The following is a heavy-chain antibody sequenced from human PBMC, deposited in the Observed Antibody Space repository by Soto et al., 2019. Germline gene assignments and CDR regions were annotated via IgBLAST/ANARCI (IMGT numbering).Heavy chain of an antibody. CDR2: ISTYNGNT. V-gene: IGHV1-18*01. CDR3: ARDPYHILMVNAPNLYGMDV. J-gene: IGHJ6*02. Sequence: ASVKVSCKASGYTFTTYDISWVRQAPGQGLEWMGRISTYNGNTNYPQSLQGRLAMTTDTSTTTAYMELRSLRSDDTAVYYCARDPYHILMVNAPNLYGMDVWGQGTTVTVSS. CDR1: GYTFTTYD. D-gene: IGHD2-8*01.